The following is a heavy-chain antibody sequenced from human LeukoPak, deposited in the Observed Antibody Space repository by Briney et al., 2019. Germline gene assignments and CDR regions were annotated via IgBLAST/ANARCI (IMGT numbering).Heavy chain of an antibody. D-gene: IGHD4-17*01. V-gene: IGHV3-15*01. CDR3: TADVPNDDGDYVPIDY. J-gene: IGHJ4*02. CDR2: IKSKRDGGTT. Sequence: GGSLRLSCAVSGFTFSNAWMTWFRQAPGKGLEWVGRIKSKRDGGTTDYAAPGKGRFTISRDDSENTLYLQMNSLKTEDTAVYYCTADVPNDDGDYVPIDYWGQGTLVTVSS. CDR1: GFTFSNAW.